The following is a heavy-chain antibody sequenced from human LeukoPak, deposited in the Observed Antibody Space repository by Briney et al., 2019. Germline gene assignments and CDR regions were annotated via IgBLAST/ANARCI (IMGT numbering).Heavy chain of an antibody. V-gene: IGHV3-30*19. CDR1: GFTFSSYG. CDR3: ARDGPYYDVLTGYPPFDY. D-gene: IGHD3-9*01. Sequence: GGSLRLSCAASGFTFSSYGMHWVRQAPGKGLEWVAVISYDGINTYYADSVKGRFTISRDSSKNTLYLQMNSLRAEDTAVYYCARDGPYYDVLTGYPPFDYWGQGTLVTVSS. CDR2: ISYDGINT. J-gene: IGHJ4*02.